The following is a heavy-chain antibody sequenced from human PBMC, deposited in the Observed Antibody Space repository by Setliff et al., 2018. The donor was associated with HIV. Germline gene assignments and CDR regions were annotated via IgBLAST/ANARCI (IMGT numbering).Heavy chain of an antibody. J-gene: IGHJ3*01. CDR2: INHSGGT. V-gene: IGHV4-34*01. CDR1: GRSFSGYY. D-gene: IGHD7-27*01. CDR3: ARGWGHDGFDF. Sequence: LSETLSLTCAVYGRSFSGYYWNWIRQSPGKGLEWIGEINHSGGTNYNPSLKSRVTMSIDTSKNQFSLNVSSVTAADTAVYYCARGWGHDGFDFWGQGTMVTVSS.